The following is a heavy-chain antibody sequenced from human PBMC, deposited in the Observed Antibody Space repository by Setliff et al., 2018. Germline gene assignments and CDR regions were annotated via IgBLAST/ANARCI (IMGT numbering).Heavy chain of an antibody. CDR3: ARLVRYCTRTSCQRTPGAEY. V-gene: IGHV1-18*01. J-gene: IGHJ4*02. D-gene: IGHD2-2*01. Sequence: ASVKVSCKASGGSFNTYGFNWVRQAPGQGLEWVGWISPYSGNTYSAQRFQGRVTLTTDTSTSTAYMDVRSLTSDDTAVYYCARLVRYCTRTSCQRTPGAEYWGQGTLVTVSS. CDR1: GGSFNTYG. CDR2: ISPYSGNT.